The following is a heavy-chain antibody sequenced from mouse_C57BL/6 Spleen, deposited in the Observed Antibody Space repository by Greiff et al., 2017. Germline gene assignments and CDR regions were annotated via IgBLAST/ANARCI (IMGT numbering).Heavy chain of an antibody. Sequence: DVMLVESGGGLVQPKGSLKLSCAASGFTFNTYAMHWVRQAPGKGLEWVARIRSKSSNYATYYADSVKDRFTISRDDSQSMLYLQMNTLKTEDTAMYYCVRVPTMVTTGAYWGQGTLVTVSA. D-gene: IGHD2-9*01. CDR3: VRVPTMVTTGAY. CDR1: GFTFNTYA. J-gene: IGHJ3*01. V-gene: IGHV10-3*01. CDR2: IRSKSSNYAT.